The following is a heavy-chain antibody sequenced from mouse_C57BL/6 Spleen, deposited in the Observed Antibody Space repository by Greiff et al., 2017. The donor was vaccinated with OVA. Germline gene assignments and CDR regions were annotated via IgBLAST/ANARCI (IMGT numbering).Heavy chain of an antibody. CDR3: ARRGYDYEGYYAMDY. V-gene: IGHV1-42*01. CDR2: INPSTGGT. CDR1: GYSFTGYY. J-gene: IGHJ4*01. Sequence: VQLKESGPELVKPGASVKISCKASGYSFTGYYMNWVKQSPEKSLEWIGEINPSTGGTTYNQKFKAKATLTVDKSSSTAYMQLKSLTSEDSAVYYCARRGYDYEGYYAMDYWGQGTSVTVSS. D-gene: IGHD2-4*01.